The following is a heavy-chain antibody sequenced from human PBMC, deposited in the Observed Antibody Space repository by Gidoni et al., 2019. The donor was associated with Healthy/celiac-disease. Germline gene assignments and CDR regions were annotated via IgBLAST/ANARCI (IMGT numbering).Heavy chain of an antibody. CDR2: INHSGST. D-gene: IGHD3-3*01. CDR1: GGSFRGYY. V-gene: IGHV4-34*01. CDR3: ARVVTIFVVVIIWFDP. Sequence: QVQLQQWGAGLLQPSETLSPTCAVYGGSFRGYYWSWIRQPPGKGLEWIGEINHSGSTNYKPSLKSRVTISVDTSKNQFFLKLSSVTAADTAVYYCARVVTIFVVVIIWFDPWCQGTLVTVSS. J-gene: IGHJ5*02.